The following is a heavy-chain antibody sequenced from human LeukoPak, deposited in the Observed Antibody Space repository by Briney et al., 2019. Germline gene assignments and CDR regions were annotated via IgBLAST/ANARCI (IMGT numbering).Heavy chain of an antibody. V-gene: IGHV3-30*01. J-gene: IGHJ4*02. Sequence: GGSLRLSCAASGFTFSNYAMHWVRQAPGKGLDWVAVISYDGNIKIHADSVKGRFTISRDDSTNTLFLQMNSLTAEDTAVYYCARDIVAGPPDYFDYWGQGTLVTVSS. D-gene: IGHD6-19*01. CDR2: ISYDGNIK. CDR3: ARDIVAGPPDYFDY. CDR1: GFTFSNYA.